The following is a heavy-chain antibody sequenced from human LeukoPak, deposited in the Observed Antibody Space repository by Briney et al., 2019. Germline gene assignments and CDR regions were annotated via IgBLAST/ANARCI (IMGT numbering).Heavy chain of an antibody. CDR2: ISSSSSYI. V-gene: IGHV3-21*01. J-gene: IGHJ3*02. CDR3: ARDPWIAAAGDM. Sequence: GGSLRLSCAASGFTFSSYSMNWVRQAPGKGLEWVSSISSSSSYIYYADSVKGRFTISRDNAKNSLYLQMNSLRAEDTAVYYCARDPWIAAAGDMWGQGTMVTVSS. CDR1: GFTFSSYS. D-gene: IGHD6-13*01.